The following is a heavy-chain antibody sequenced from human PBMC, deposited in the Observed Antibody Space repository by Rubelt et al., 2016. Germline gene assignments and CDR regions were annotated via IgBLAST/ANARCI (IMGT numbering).Heavy chain of an antibody. V-gene: IGHV4-59*01. Sequence: QVQLQESGPGLVKPSETLSLTCTVSGGSISSYYWSWIRQPPGKGLEWIGYIYYSGSTNYNTSLKSRVTISVGTSNNQFSLKLSSVTAADTAGDYCARLSFMYWFDPWGQGTLVTVSS. CDR3: ARLSFMYWFDP. CDR2: IYYSGST. CDR1: GGSISSYY. J-gene: IGHJ5*02. D-gene: IGHD3-10*02.